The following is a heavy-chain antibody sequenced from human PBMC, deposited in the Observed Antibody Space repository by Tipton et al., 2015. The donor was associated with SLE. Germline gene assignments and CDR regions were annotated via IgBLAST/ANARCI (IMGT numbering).Heavy chain of an antibody. CDR2: ISSSSSYI. V-gene: IGHV3-21*01. CDR3: ARDLGTMVRGDQFDY. J-gene: IGHJ4*02. CDR1: GFTFSSYS. D-gene: IGHD3-10*01. Sequence: SLRLSCAASGFTFSSYSMNWVRQAPGKGLEWVSSISSSSSYIYYADSVKGRFTISRDNAKNSLYLQMNSLRAEDTAVYYCARDLGTMVRGDQFDYWGQGTLVTVSS.